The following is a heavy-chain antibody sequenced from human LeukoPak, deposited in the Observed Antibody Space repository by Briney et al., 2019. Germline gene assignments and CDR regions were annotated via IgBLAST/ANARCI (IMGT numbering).Heavy chain of an antibody. J-gene: IGHJ4*02. V-gene: IGHV4-39*07. CDR1: GGSISSSSYY. D-gene: IGHD3-16*02. CDR2: IYYSGST. Sequence: TSETLSLTCTVSGGSISSSSYYWRWIRQPPGKGLGWIGSIYYSGSTYYNPSLKSRVTISVDTSKNQFSLKLSSVTAADTAVYYCARYDVWGSYRAFDYWGQGTLVTVSS. CDR3: ARYDVWGSYRAFDY.